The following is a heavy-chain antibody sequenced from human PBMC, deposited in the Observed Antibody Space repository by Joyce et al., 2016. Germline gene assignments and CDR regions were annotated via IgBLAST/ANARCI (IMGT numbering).Heavy chain of an antibody. CDR1: GGPFRGFF. CDR3: ARSQWLAPLMY. D-gene: IGHD6-19*01. V-gene: IGHV4-34*01. J-gene: IGHJ4*02. Sequence: QVQLQQWGAGLLKPSETLSLTCAVSGGPFRGFFWTWVRQPPGKGLDWIGDINNSGVTNYNPSLKTLVTFSVDTSKNQFSLKLTSLSAADTAVYYCARSQWLAPLMYWGQGTPVTVSS. CDR2: INNSGVT.